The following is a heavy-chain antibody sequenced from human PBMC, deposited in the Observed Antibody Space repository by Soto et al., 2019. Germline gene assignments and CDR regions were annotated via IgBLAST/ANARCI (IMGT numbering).Heavy chain of an antibody. Sequence: QVQLVESGGGVVQPGRSLRLSCAASGFTFSSYGMHWVRQAPGKGLEWVTVISYDGSNKYYADSVKGRFTISRDNSKNTVYLHMNGLRAEDTAVYYCAKTLYGANVYYYYGMDVWGQGTTVTVSS. CDR2: ISYDGSNK. CDR3: AKTLYGANVYYYYGMDV. V-gene: IGHV3-30*18. J-gene: IGHJ6*02. D-gene: IGHD4-17*01. CDR1: GFTFSSYG.